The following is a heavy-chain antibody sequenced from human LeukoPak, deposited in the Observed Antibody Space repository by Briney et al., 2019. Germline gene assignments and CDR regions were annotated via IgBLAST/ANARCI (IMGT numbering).Heavy chain of an antibody. D-gene: IGHD6-19*01. CDR3: ARDGSPVAGTYYYYMDV. Sequence: ASVKVSCKASGYTFTSYYMHWVRQAPGQGLEWMGIIYPSGGSTSYAQKFQGRVTMTRDMSTSTVYMELSSLRSEDTAVYYCARDGSPVAGTYYYYMDVWGKGTTVTVSS. CDR2: IYPSGGST. V-gene: IGHV1-46*01. J-gene: IGHJ6*03. CDR1: GYTFTSYY.